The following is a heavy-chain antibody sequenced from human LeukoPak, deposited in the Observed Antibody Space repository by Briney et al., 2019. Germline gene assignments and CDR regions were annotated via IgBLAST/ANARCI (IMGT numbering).Heavy chain of an antibody. CDR2: INSDGSST. CDR3: ARARNNYDSSGYSALDY. CDR1: GFTFSSYW. Sequence: PGGSLRLSCAASGFTFSSYWMHWVRQAPGKGLVWVSRINSDGSSTNYADSVKGRFTISGDNSQSTLYLQMNSLRAEDTAVYYCARARNNYDSSGYSALDYWGQGTLVTVSS. V-gene: IGHV3-74*01. J-gene: IGHJ4*02. D-gene: IGHD3-22*01.